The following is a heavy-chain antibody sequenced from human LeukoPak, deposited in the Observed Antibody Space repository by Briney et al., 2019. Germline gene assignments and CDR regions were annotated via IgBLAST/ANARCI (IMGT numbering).Heavy chain of an antibody. J-gene: IGHJ3*02. D-gene: IGHD6-19*01. Sequence: PSQTLSLTCTVSGGSISSGAYCWSCHRQHPGQGREWIVYISYSGSTYYNPSLKSRVTISVDTSKNQFSLKLSSVTAADTAVYYCARELGYSSGWYEFDAFDIWGQGTMVTVSS. V-gene: IGHV4-31*03. CDR2: ISYSGST. CDR3: ARELGYSSGWYEFDAFDI. CDR1: GGSISSGAYC.